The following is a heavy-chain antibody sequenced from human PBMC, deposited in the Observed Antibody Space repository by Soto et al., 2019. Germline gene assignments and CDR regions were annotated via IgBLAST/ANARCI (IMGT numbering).Heavy chain of an antibody. Sequence: QVQLVQSGAEVKKPGSSVKVSCKASGGTFSSYAISWVRQAPGQGLEWMGGIIPIFGKANYAQKFQGRVRITADKSERTAYMELSSRRSEDKAVYYCARSGVLAAYYYYDGMDVWGQGNTVTVSS. CDR3: ARSGVLAAYYYYDGMDV. V-gene: IGHV1-69*06. CDR1: GGTFSSYA. J-gene: IGHJ6*02. CDR2: IIPIFGKA. D-gene: IGHD2-15*01.